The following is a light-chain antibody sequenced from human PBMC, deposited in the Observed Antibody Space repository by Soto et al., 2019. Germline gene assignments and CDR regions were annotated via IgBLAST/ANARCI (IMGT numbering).Light chain of an antibody. Sequence: DLQMIQSSSTLSAPLGDRVTITCRASQSISDRLAWYQHKPGEAPKVLIFDASRLEAGVPSRFSGSGYGTEFSLTISSLQPDDLGTYYGQHYGYVWTLGQGTKVHI. J-gene: IGKJ1*01. CDR2: DAS. CDR3: QHYGYVWT. CDR1: QSISDR. V-gene: IGKV1-5*01.